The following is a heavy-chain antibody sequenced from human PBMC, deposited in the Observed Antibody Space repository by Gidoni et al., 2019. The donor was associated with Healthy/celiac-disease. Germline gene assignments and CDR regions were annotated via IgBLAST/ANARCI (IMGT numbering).Heavy chain of an antibody. Sequence: EVQLLESGGGLVQPGGSLRLSCAASGFTFSRYAMSWVRQAPGKGLEWVSAISGSGGSTYYADSVKGRFTISRDNSKNTLYLQMNSLRAEDTAVYYCAKVGRAGAYYYYYGMDVWGQGTTVTVSS. CDR2: ISGSGGST. CDR1: GFTFSRYA. D-gene: IGHD6-13*01. J-gene: IGHJ6*02. CDR3: AKVGRAGAYYYYYGMDV. V-gene: IGHV3-23*01.